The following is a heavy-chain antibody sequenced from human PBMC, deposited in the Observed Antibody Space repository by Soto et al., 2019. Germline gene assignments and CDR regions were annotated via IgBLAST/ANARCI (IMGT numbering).Heavy chain of an antibody. J-gene: IGHJ6*03. CDR2: INHSGST. CDR3: ARVKAVTTPPYYYMDV. V-gene: IGHV4-34*01. CDR1: GGSFSGYY. D-gene: IGHD4-4*01. Sequence: PSETLSLTCAVYGGSFSGYYWSWIRQPPGKGLEWIGEINHSGSTNYNPSHKSRVTISVDTSKNQFSLKLSSVTAADTAVYYCARVKAVTTPPYYYMDVWGKGTTVTVSS.